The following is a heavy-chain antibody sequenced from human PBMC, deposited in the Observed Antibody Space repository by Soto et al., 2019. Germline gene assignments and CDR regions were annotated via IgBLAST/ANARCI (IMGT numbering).Heavy chain of an antibody. CDR2: VFHTGST. J-gene: IGHJ4*02. CDR1: GASITTYY. CDR3: TRGEGYHLY. Sequence: QVQLRESGPGPVRPSETLSLTCSVSGASITTYYWSWIRQPPGKGLEWIGYVFHTGSTNYNPSPSSRVTMSVDTSKNQFSLSLTSVTAADTAVYYCTRGEGYHLYWGQGTLVTVSS. D-gene: IGHD5-12*01. V-gene: IGHV4-59*01.